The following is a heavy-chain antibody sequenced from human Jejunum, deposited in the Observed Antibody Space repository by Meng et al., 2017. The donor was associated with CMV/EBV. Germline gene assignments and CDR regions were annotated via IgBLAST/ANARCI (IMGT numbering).Heavy chain of an antibody. CDR3: ARDSPLDGYSLLDY. CDR2: IDPNTGNP. D-gene: IGHD5-24*01. Sequence: VQMVQSGSEWKQPGASVKVSCRPSGYTFTSYAINWVRQAPGQGPDWMGWIDPNTGNPTYDQGFTGRFVFSLDTSVSTAYLQINSLRADDTAVYYCARDSPLDGYSLLDYWGQGTLVTVSS. CDR1: GYTFTSYA. J-gene: IGHJ4*02. V-gene: IGHV7-4-1*02.